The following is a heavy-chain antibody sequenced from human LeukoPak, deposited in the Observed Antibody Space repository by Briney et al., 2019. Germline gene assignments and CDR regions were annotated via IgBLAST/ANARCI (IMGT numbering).Heavy chain of an antibody. D-gene: IGHD6-19*01. CDR2: INPSGGST. CDR3: ARDSGIAVADFDY. CDR1: GYPFISYY. J-gene: IGHJ4*02. V-gene: IGHV1-46*01. Sequence: GASVKVSCKASGYPFISYYMHWVRQAPGHGLEWMARINPSGGSTRYAQKFQGRVTMTRDTSTSTVYMELSSLRSEDTAVYYCARDSGIAVADFDYWGQGTLVTVSS.